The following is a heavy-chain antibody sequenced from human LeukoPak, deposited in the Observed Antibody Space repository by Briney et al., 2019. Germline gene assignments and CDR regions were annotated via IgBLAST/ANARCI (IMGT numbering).Heavy chain of an antibody. D-gene: IGHD6-13*01. CDR1: GYTFTGYY. V-gene: IGHV1-2*02. CDR3: AGASGIAAAGLPY. Sequence: ASVKVSCKASGYTFTGYYMHWVRQAPGQGLEWMGWINPNSGGTNYAQKFQGRVTMTRDTSISTAYMELSRLRSDDTAVYYCAGASGIAAAGLPYWGQGTLVTVSS. J-gene: IGHJ4*02. CDR2: INPNSGGT.